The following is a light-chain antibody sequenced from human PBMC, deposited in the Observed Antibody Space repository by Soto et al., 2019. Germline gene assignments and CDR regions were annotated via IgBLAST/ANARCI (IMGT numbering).Light chain of an antibody. CDR3: QKRSNWPQIN. CDR2: DAY. V-gene: IGKV3-11*01. Sequence: DIVLTQSPGTLSLSQWERATRSFMCSQSVSSYLAWYQKKPGQAPRLLIYDAYNRATGIPDRFSGSGSGTDFTLTIRRLEPEDFAVYYCQKRSNWPQINFGNGPRLELK. CDR1: QSVSSY. J-gene: IGKJ5*01.